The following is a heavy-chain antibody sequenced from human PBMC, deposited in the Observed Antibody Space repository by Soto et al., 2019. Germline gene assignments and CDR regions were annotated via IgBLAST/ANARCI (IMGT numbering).Heavy chain of an antibody. CDR3: ARDRGPWTNFDY. V-gene: IGHV4-31*01. Sequence: QVQLQESGPGLVKPSQTLSLTCTVSGGSISSGGYYWSWIRQHPGKGLEWIGYIYYSGSTYYNPSIKSQVTISGDTSKNQFSLKLSSVTAADTAVYYCARDRGPWTNFDYWGQGTLVTVSS. J-gene: IGHJ4*02. CDR1: GGSISSGGYY. CDR2: IYYSGST. D-gene: IGHD3-10*01.